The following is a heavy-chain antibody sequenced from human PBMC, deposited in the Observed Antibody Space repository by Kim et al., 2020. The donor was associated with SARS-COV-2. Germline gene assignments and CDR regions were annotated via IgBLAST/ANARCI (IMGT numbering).Heavy chain of an antibody. V-gene: IGHV3-13*04. CDR1: GFTFSSYD. CDR3: ARVDSTSIAFDI. Sequence: GGSLRLSCAASGFTFSSYDMHWVRQATGKALEWVSAIGSAGDTYYPGSVKGRFTISRENGKNSLCLQMNNLRAGDTAVYYCARVDSTSIAFDIWGQGTMVTVSS. D-gene: IGHD6-6*01. J-gene: IGHJ3*02. CDR2: IGSAGDT.